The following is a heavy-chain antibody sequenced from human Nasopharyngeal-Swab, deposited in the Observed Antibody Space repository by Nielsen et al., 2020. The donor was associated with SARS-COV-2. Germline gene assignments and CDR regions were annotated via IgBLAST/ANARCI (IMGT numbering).Heavy chain of an antibody. CDR2: IKRKADGGTV. J-gene: IGHJ4*02. CDR3: TTLHRTGWF. V-gene: IGHV3-15*01. D-gene: IGHD6-19*01. Sequence: GGSLRLSCAASGFVFSSVWMSWVRQAPGKGLEWVGRIKRKADGGTVEYATAVRGRFSISRDDSRNTLFLQMSRLKTEDTAVYYCTTLHRTGWFWGQGTLVTVSS. CDR1: GFVFSSVW.